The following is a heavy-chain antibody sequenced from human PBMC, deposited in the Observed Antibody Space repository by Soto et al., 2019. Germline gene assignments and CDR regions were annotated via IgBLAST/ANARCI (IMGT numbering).Heavy chain of an antibody. CDR3: ARDFTKSSSWPYYFDY. CDR1: GYTFTTYG. D-gene: IGHD6-13*01. CDR2: ISAYSGST. Sequence: QVQQVQSGAEVKKPGASVKVSCKASGYTFTTYGISWVRQAPGQGLEWMGWISAYSGSTKFAQKLQGRVTMTTDTSTTTAYMELRSLTSDDTAVYYCARDFTKSSSWPYYFDYWGQGTLVTVSS. J-gene: IGHJ4*02. V-gene: IGHV1-18*01.